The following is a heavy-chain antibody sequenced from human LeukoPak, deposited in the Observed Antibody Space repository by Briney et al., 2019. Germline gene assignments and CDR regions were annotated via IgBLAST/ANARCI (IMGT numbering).Heavy chain of an antibody. V-gene: IGHV3-23*01. CDR1: GFTFSSYG. J-gene: IGHJ3*02. CDR3: ARAGHSTYYYDSSGYQHAFDI. D-gene: IGHD3-22*01. Sequence: GGSLRLSCAASGFTFSSYGMHWVRQAPGKGLEWVSAISGSGGSTYYADSVKGRFTISRDNSKNTLYLQINSLRAEDTAVYYCARAGHSTYYYDSSGYQHAFDIWGQGTMVTVSS. CDR2: ISGSGGST.